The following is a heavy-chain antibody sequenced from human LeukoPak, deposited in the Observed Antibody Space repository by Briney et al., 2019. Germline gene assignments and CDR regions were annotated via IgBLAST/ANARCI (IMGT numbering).Heavy chain of an antibody. D-gene: IGHD5-12*01. V-gene: IGHV4-39*01. CDR1: GGSISSNNYY. CDR2: VYYSGNT. CDR3: AGISGYDLYFDY. J-gene: IGHJ4*02. Sequence: PSETLSLTCTVSGGSISSNNYYWGWIRQPPGKGLEWIGSVYYSGNTYYNPSPKSRVTISVDTSKNQFSLKLSSVTAADTAVYYCAGISGYDLYFDYWGQGTLVTVSS.